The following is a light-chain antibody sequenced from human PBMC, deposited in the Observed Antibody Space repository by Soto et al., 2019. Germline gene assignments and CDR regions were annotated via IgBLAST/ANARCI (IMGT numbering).Light chain of an antibody. CDR1: QGVRNQ. Sequence: DIQMTQSPFSLSASVGDRVAITCRARQGVRNQLGWFQQKPGKAPKSLIYDASSLQSGVPSRFSGSGSGTDFTLTINSLQPEDSATYYCQQYDNHLFTFGPGTKVDI. J-gene: IGKJ3*01. CDR2: DAS. CDR3: QQYDNHLFT. V-gene: IGKV1-16*01.